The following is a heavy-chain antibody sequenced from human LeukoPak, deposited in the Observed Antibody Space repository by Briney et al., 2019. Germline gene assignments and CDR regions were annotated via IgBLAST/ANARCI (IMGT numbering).Heavy chain of an antibody. J-gene: IGHJ3*01. Sequence: GGSLRLSCAASGFTISSYSMNWVRQAPGKGLEWVSHISSSGTTIYYADSVKGRFTISRDNAKNSLYLQMNSLRDEDTAVYYCARMNYDILTGYYLRAFDVWGQGTMVTVSS. D-gene: IGHD3-9*01. V-gene: IGHV3-48*02. CDR3: ARMNYDILTGYYLRAFDV. CDR1: GFTISSYS. CDR2: ISSSGTTI.